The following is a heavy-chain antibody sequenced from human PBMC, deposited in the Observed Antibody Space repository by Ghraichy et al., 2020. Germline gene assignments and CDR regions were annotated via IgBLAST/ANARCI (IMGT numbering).Heavy chain of an antibody. J-gene: IGHJ4*02. CDR3: ARAGSSGFHY. CDR2: INHSGST. D-gene: IGHD6-19*01. Sequence: SQTLSLTCAVYGGSFSGYYWSWIRQPPGKGLEWIGEINHSGSTNYNPSLKSRVTISVDTSKNQFSLKLSSVTAADTAVYYCARAGSSGFHYWGQGTLVTVSS. CDR1: GGSFSGYY. V-gene: IGHV4-34*01.